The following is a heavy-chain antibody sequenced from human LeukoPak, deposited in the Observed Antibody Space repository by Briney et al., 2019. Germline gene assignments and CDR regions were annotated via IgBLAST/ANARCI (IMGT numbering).Heavy chain of an antibody. CDR2: MNPNSGNT. D-gene: IGHD5-24*01. J-gene: IGHJ4*02. CDR3: ARGLEMATIPGGY. Sequence: ASVKVSCKASGYTFTSYDINWVRQATGQGLEWMGWMNPNSGNTGYAQKFQGRVAMTRNTSISTAYMELSSLRSEDTAVYYCARGLEMATIPGGYWGQGTLVTVSS. V-gene: IGHV1-8*01. CDR1: GYTFTSYD.